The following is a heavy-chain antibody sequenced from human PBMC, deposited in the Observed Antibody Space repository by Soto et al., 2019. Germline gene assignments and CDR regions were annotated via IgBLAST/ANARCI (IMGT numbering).Heavy chain of an antibody. CDR1: GFTFSNAW. CDR3: TNRAVQWLVNTNYFDY. V-gene: IGHV3-15*01. CDR2: IKSKTDGGTT. J-gene: IGHJ4*02. Sequence: EVQLVESGGGLVKPGGSLRLSCAASGFTFSNAWMSWVRQAPGKGLEWVGRIKSKTDGGTTDYAAPVKGRFTISRDDSKNTLYLQMNSLKTEDTAVYYCTNRAVQWLVNTNYFDYWGQGTLVTVSS. D-gene: IGHD6-19*01.